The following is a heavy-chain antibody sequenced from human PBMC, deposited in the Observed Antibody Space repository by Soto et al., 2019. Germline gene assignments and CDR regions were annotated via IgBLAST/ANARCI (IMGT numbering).Heavy chain of an antibody. CDR3: ARKGRFPSYCGMDV. Sequence: GSLRLSCAASGFSFSSYWMSWVRQAPGKGLEWVANIKQDGSEKYYVDFVKGRFTISRDNANNSLYLQMSSLRAEDTAVYYCARKGRFPSYCGMDVWGQGTTVTVSS. CDR2: IKQDGSEK. J-gene: IGHJ6*02. CDR1: GFSFSSYW. V-gene: IGHV3-7*01. D-gene: IGHD3-3*01.